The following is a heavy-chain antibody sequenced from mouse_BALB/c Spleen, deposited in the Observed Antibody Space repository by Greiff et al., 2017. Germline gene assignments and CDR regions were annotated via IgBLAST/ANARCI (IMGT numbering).Heavy chain of an antibody. D-gene: IGHD2-3*01. CDR3: ARHDGYYVGAMDY. J-gene: IGHJ4*01. Sequence: VQLKESGPDLVAPSQSLSITCTVSGFSLTSYGVHWVRQPPGKGLEWLVVIWSDGSTTYNSALKSRLSISKDNSKSQVFLKMNSLQTDDTAMYYCARHDGYYVGAMDYWGQGTSVTVSS. V-gene: IGHV2-6-2*01. CDR2: IWSDGST. CDR1: GFSLTSYG.